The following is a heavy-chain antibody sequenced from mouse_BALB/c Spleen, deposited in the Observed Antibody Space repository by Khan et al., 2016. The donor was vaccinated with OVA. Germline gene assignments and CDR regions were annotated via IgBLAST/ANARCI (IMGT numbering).Heavy chain of an antibody. CDR1: GYNIKDIY. J-gene: IGHJ2*01. CDR3: RISTINA. CDR2: TDPANGNT. V-gene: IGHV14-3*02. Sequence: EVQLKQSGAELVKPAASLKLSCTASGYNIKDIYIHWVKQRPEKGLERIRRTDPANGNTKYDPKFQGKATITADTSPNTAYLQLSSLTSEDTAVYYCRISTINAWGQGTTLTVSS.